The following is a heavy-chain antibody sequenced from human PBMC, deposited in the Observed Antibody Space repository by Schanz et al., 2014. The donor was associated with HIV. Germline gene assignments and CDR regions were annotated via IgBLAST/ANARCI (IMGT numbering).Heavy chain of an antibody. CDR2: IYYSGST. CDR3: ARGSGLDY. D-gene: IGHD1-1*01. V-gene: IGHV4-31*02. J-gene: IGHJ4*02. Sequence: QLVESGGGLVQPGKSLRLSCAAAGFKFDDYGMHWVRQAPGKGLEWIGYIYYSGSTYYNPSLKSRVTMSIDTSKNQFSLKLSFVTAADTGVYYCARGSGLDYWGQGTQVTVSS. CDR1: GFKFDDYG.